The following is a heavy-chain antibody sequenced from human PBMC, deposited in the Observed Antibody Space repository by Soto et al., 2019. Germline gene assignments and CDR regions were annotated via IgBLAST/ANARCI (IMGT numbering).Heavy chain of an antibody. V-gene: IGHV3-23*01. CDR2: ISGSGGST. J-gene: IGHJ6*04. D-gene: IGHD3-16*02. CDR1: GCTFSSYS. CDR3: AKDKIVGMDV. Sequence: VGSLRLSSAASGCTFSSYSMCYVRQAPGKGLEWVSAISGSGGSTYYADSVKGRFTISRDNSKNTLYLQMNSLRAEDTAVYYCAKDKIVGMDVWGKGTTVTVSS.